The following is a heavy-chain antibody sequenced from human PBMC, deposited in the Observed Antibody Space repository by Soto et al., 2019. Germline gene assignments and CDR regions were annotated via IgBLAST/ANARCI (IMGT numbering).Heavy chain of an antibody. V-gene: IGHV4-39*01. D-gene: IGHD3-3*01. Sequence: PSETLSLTCTVSVGSISSSSYYWGWIHQPPGKGLEWIGSIYYSGSTYYNPSLKSRVTISVDTSKNQFSLKLSSVTAADTAVYYCANSQRFLGWPGFEYWGHGTLVTVSS. CDR3: ANSQRFLGWPGFEY. J-gene: IGHJ4*01. CDR1: VGSISSSSYY. CDR2: IYYSGST.